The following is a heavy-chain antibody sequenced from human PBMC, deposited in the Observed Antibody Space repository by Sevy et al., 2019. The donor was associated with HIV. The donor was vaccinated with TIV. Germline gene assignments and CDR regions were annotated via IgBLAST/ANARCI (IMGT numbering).Heavy chain of an antibody. D-gene: IGHD6-19*01. V-gene: IGHV3-66*02. CDR1: GFTVNDKY. J-gene: IGHJ4*02. Sequence: GGSLRLSCAISGFTVNDKYIIWVRQAPGKGLEWVSVIFSSGSTYYADSAKGRFTISRDNSKNTVELQMNSVRVEDTAVYYCVSLFLSYRSGWSYFDYWGQGTLVTVSS. CDR3: VSLFLSYRSGWSYFDY. CDR2: IFSSGST.